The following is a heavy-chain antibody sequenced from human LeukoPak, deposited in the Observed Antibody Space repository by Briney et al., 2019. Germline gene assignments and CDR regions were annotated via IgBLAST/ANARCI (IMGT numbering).Heavy chain of an antibody. D-gene: IGHD6-13*01. V-gene: IGHV4-59*01. CDR1: GVSISSYY. Sequence: SETLSLTCTVSGVSISSYYWSWIRQPPGKGLEWIGYIYYSGSTNYNPSLKSRVTISVDTSKNQFSLKLSSVTTADTAVYYCARALGRFNRGIAAAGTLFDPWGQGTLVTVSS. J-gene: IGHJ5*02. CDR2: IYYSGST. CDR3: ARALGRFNRGIAAAGTLFDP.